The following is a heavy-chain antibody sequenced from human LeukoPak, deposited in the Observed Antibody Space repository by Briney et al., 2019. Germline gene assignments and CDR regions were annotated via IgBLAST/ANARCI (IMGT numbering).Heavy chain of an antibody. CDR3: AKREAYSSSWYGMDV. D-gene: IGHD6-13*01. V-gene: IGHV3-23*01. CDR2: ISGSGGST. CDR1: GFTFSSYA. J-gene: IGHJ6*02. Sequence: GGSLRLSCAASGFTFSSYAMSWVRQAPGKGLEWVSAISGSGGSTYYADSVKGRFTISRDNSKNTLYLQMNSLRAEDTAVYYCAKREAYSSSWYGMDVWGQGTTVTVSS.